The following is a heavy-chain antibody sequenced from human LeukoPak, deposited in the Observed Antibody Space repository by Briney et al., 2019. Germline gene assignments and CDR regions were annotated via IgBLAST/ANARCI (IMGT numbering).Heavy chain of an antibody. CDR3: AKQALDSSGYLGYFDY. CDR1: GFTFSSYS. D-gene: IGHD3-22*01. Sequence: QTGGSLRLSCAASGFTFSSYSMNWVRQAPGKGLEWVSYISSSSSTIYYADSVKGRFTISRDNAKNSLYLQMNSLRAEDTAVYYCAKQALDSSGYLGYFDYWGQGTLVTVSS. V-gene: IGHV3-48*04. CDR2: ISSSSSTI. J-gene: IGHJ4*02.